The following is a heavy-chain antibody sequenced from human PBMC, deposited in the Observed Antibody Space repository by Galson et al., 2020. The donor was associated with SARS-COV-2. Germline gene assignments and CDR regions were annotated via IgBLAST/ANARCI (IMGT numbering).Heavy chain of an antibody. D-gene: IGHD3-16*01. CDR3: ASGRWGHNWFDP. Sequence: ETSETLSLTCTVSGGSISSGSYYWSWIRQPAGKGLEWIGRIYTSGSTNYNPSLKSRVTISVDTSKNQFSLKLSSVTAADTAVYYCASGRWGHNWFDPWGQGTLVTVSS. V-gene: IGHV4-61*02. CDR2: IYTSGST. J-gene: IGHJ5*02. CDR1: GGSISSGSYY.